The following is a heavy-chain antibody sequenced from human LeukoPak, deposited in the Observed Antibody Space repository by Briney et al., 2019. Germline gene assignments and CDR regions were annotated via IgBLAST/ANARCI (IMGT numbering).Heavy chain of an antibody. CDR1: GYTFTSYD. V-gene: IGHV1-8*01. CDR3: ARGPCIGGDCYSYYFDY. Sequence: ASVKVSCKASGYTFTSYDINCVRQATGQGLEWMGWMNPNSGNTGYAQKFQGRVTMTRNTSISTDYMELSSLRSEDTAVYYCARGPCIGGDCYSYYFDYWGQGTLVTVSS. D-gene: IGHD2-21*02. J-gene: IGHJ4*02. CDR2: MNPNSGNT.